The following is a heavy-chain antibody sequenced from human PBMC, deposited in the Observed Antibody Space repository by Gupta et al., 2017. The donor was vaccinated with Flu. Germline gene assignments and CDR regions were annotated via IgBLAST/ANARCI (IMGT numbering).Heavy chain of an antibody. V-gene: IGHV4-34*01. CDR1: GGSFSGYY. Sequence: QVQLQQWGAGLLKPSETLSLTCAVYGGSFSGYYWSWIRQPPGKGLEWIGEINHSGSTNYNPSLKSRVTISVDTSKNQFSLKLSSVTAADTAVYYCARGWVCTNGVCYLEGEREYYYMDVWGKGTTVTVSS. D-gene: IGHD2-8*01. CDR2: INHSGST. J-gene: IGHJ6*03. CDR3: ARGWVCTNGVCYLEGEREYYYMDV.